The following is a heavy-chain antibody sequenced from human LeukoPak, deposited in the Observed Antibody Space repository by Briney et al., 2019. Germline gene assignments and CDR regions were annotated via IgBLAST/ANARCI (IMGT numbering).Heavy chain of an antibody. CDR2: MNPNSGDT. CDR3: ARDDWNDRAAFDI. Sequence: AASVTVSCKASGYTFTSYDINWVRQATGQELEWMGWMNPNSGDTGYAQKLQGRVTITRNTSISTAYMELSSLRSEDTAIYYCARDDWNDRAAFDIWGQGTMVTVSS. D-gene: IGHD1-1*01. V-gene: IGHV1-8*03. J-gene: IGHJ3*02. CDR1: GYTFTSYD.